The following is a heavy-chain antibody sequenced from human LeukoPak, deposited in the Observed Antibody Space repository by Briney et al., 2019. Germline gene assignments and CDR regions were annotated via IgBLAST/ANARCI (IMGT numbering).Heavy chain of an antibody. CDR3: ARGAVTMIVVVPPYFDY. CDR1: GGSISNVDHY. J-gene: IGHJ4*02. CDR2: IYYSGST. D-gene: IGHD3-22*01. Sequence: SDTLSLTCTVSGGSISNVDHYWSWIRQHPGKGLEWIGYIYYSGSTYYNPSLKSRVTISVDTSKNQFSLKLSSVTAADTAVYYCARGAVTMIVVVPPYFDYWGQGTLVTVSS. V-gene: IGHV4-30-4*02.